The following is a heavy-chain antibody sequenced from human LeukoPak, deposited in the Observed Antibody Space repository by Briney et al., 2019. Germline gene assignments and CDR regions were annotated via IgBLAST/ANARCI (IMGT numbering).Heavy chain of an antibody. CDR2: IYTSGST. CDR1: GGSISSYY. V-gene: IGHV4-4*07. Sequence: SETLSLTCTVSGGSISSYYGSWIGQPAGKGREWIGRIYTSGSTNYNPSLKSRVTMSVDTSKNQFSLKLSSVTAADTAVYYCARDSPAYGDYDYWGQGTLVTVSS. D-gene: IGHD4-17*01. J-gene: IGHJ4*02. CDR3: ARDSPAYGDYDY.